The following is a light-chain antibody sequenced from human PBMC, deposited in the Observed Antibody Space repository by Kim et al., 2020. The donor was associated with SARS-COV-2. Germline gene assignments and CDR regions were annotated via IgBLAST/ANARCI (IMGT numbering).Light chain of an antibody. J-gene: IGLJ1*01. CDR1: SSDIGGYNY. CDR3: NSYTSSSTFDV. V-gene: IGLV2-14*03. Sequence: QSITISCTGTSSDIGGYNYVSWYQQHPDKAPKLIIYDVIKRPSGVSNRFSGSKSGNTASLTISGLQADDEADYYCNSYTSSSTFDVFGTGTKVTVL. CDR2: DVI.